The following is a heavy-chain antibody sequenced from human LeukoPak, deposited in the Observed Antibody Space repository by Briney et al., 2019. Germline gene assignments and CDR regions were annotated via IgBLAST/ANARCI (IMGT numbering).Heavy chain of an antibody. CDR3: ARETNGDGAIDY. Sequence: GGSLRLSCAASGFTFSSYAMHWVRQAPGKGLEWVAVISYDGSNKYYADSVKGRFTISRDNSKNTLYLQMNSLRAEDTAVYYCARETNGDGAIDYWGQGTLVTVSS. V-gene: IGHV3-30-3*01. J-gene: IGHJ4*02. CDR1: GFTFSSYA. D-gene: IGHD4-17*01. CDR2: ISYDGSNK.